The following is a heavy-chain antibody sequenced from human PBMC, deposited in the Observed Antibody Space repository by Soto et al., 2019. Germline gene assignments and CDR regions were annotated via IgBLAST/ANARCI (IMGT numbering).Heavy chain of an antibody. J-gene: IGHJ4*02. D-gene: IGHD3-10*01. Sequence: QLQLQESGPGLVKPSETLSLTCTVSGGSISSSSYYWGWIRQPPGKALEWIGSIYYSGSTYYNPSLKSRVTLPVDRSKNQFSLKLRSVTAGDRAVYYCAVNVLLWFGGSRRDYWGQGTLVTVSS. CDR1: GGSISSSSYY. CDR2: IYYSGST. V-gene: IGHV4-39*01. CDR3: AVNVLLWFGGSRRDY.